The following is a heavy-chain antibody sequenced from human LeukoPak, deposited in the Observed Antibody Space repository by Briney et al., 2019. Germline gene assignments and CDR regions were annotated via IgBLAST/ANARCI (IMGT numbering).Heavy chain of an antibody. Sequence: SETLSLTCTVSGGSISSSSYYWGWIRQPPGKGLEWIGSIYYSGSTYYNPSLKSRVTISVDTSKNQFSLKLSSVTAADTAVYYCARGFGTVTTDPWFDPWGQGTLVTVSS. CDR1: GGSISSSSYY. J-gene: IGHJ5*02. V-gene: IGHV4-39*07. D-gene: IGHD4-17*01. CDR2: IYYSGST. CDR3: ARGFGTVTTDPWFDP.